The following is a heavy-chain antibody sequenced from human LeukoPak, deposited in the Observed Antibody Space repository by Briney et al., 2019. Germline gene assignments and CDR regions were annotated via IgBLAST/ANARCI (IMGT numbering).Heavy chain of an antibody. V-gene: IGHV3-74*01. CDR2: INSYGNST. J-gene: IGHJ4*02. CDR1: GFTFSTYW. CDR3: AADWPLDY. Sequence: GGSLRLSCAASGFTFSTYWMHWVRQAPGKGLVWVSRINSYGNSTNYADSVKGRFTLSRDNSKNTLYLQMNSLRAEDTAVYYCAADWPLDYWGQGTLVTVSS. D-gene: IGHD3/OR15-3a*01.